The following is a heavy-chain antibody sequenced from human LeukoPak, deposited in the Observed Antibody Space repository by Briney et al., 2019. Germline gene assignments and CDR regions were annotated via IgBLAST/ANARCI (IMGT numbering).Heavy chain of an antibody. D-gene: IGHD2-15*01. CDR2: ISSSSSYI. CDR1: GFTFSSYS. CDR3: ARVLAGFDY. J-gene: IGHJ4*02. Sequence: GGSLRLSCAASGFTFSSYSMTWVRQAPGKGLEWVSSISSSSSYIYYADSVEGRFTISRDNAKNSLYLQMNSLRAEDTAVYYCARVLAGFDYWGQGTLVTVSS. V-gene: IGHV3-21*01.